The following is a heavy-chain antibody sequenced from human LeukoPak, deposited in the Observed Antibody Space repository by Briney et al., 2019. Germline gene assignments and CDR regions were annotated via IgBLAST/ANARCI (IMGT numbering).Heavy chain of an antibody. CDR2: IYYSGST. CDR3: ARVIVVAAGINYYYYGMDV. Sequence: GSLRFSCAASGFTFSTYWMSWVRQPPGKGLEWIGYIYYSGSTIYNPSLKSRVTISVDTSKNRFSLNLSSVTAADTAVYYCARVIVVAAGINYYYYGMDVWGQGTTVTVSS. J-gene: IGHJ6*02. D-gene: IGHD6-13*01. V-gene: IGHV4-59*01. CDR1: GFTFSTYW.